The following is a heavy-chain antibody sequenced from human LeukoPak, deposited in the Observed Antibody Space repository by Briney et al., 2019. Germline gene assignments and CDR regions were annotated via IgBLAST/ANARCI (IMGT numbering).Heavy chain of an antibody. CDR2: INPNSGGT. CDR1: GYTFTGYY. D-gene: IGHD1-26*01. J-gene: IGHJ4*02. V-gene: IGHV1-2*02. CDR3: ARDRSGSYEVDY. Sequence: ASVEVSCKASGYTFTGYYMHWVRQAPGQGLEWMGWINPNSGGTNYAQKFQGRVTMTRDTSISTAYMELSRLRSDDTAVYYCARDRSGSYEVDYWGQGTLVTVSS.